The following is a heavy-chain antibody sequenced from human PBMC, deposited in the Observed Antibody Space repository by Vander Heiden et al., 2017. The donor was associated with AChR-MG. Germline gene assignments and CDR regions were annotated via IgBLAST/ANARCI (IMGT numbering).Heavy chain of an antibody. Sequence: QVQLVQSGAEVKKPGASVKVSCKASGYTFTGYEMRWVRPAPGPGREWVGWINPNSGGTTYAQKFQGRVTMTRDTSISTAYMELSRLRSDDTAVYYCARDPSITIFGVVIHYYMDVWGKGTTVTVSS. D-gene: IGHD3-3*01. CDR2: INPNSGGT. CDR1: GYTFTGYE. J-gene: IGHJ6*03. V-gene: IGHV1-2*02. CDR3: ARDPSITIFGVVIHYYMDV.